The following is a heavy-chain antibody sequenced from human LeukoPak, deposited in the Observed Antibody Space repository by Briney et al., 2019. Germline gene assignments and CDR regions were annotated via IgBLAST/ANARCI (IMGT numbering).Heavy chain of an antibody. CDR2: INPNSGGT. V-gene: IGHV1-2*02. CDR1: GYTFTGYY. CDR3: ARGLAIYGSGNLHFDY. Sequence: RDSVKVSCKASGYTFTGYYMHWVRQAPGQGLEWMGWINPNSGGTDYAQKFQGRVTMTRDTSISTAYMELSRLRSDDTAVYYCARGLAIYGSGNLHFDYWGQGTLVTVSS. J-gene: IGHJ4*02. D-gene: IGHD3-10*01.